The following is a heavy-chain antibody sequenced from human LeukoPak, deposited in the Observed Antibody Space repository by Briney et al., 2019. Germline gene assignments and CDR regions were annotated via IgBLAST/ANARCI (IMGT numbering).Heavy chain of an antibody. J-gene: IGHJ4*02. D-gene: IGHD3-22*01. CDR1: GFTFSDYY. V-gene: IGHV3-11*01. CDR2: TSSSGSTI. CDR3: AGGSMIVVAKGFDY. Sequence: GGSLRLSCAASGFTFSDYYMSWIRQAPGKGLEWVSYTSSSGSTIYYADSVKGRFTISRDNAKNSLYLQMNSLRAEDTAVYYCAGGSMIVVAKGFDYWGQGTLVTVSS.